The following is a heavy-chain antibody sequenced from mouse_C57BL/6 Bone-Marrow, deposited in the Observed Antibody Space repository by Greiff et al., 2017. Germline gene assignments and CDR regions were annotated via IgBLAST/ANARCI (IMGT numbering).Heavy chain of an antibody. D-gene: IGHD1-1*01. CDR2: IDPENGDT. CDR1: GFNIKDDY. V-gene: IGHV14-4*01. J-gene: IGHJ3*01. Sequence: EVQLQQSGAELVRPGASVKLSCTASGFNIKDDYMHWVKQRPEQGLEWIGWIDPENGDTAYASKFQGKATITADTSSNTAYLQLSSLTSEDTAVYYCARDGSSYQFAYWGQGTLVTVSA. CDR3: ARDGSSYQFAY.